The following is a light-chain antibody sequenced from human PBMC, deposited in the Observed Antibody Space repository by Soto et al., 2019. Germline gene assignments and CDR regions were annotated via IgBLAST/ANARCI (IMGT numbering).Light chain of an antibody. Sequence: EIVLTHSPGTLSLSPGERATLSCRASQSVSSSYLAWYQQKAGQAPRLLIYGASTRATGIPARFSGSGSGTEFTLTISSLQSEDFAVYYCQQYDNWPTFGQGTKVDIK. V-gene: IGKV3-15*01. CDR1: QSVSSSY. J-gene: IGKJ1*01. CDR3: QQYDNWPT. CDR2: GAS.